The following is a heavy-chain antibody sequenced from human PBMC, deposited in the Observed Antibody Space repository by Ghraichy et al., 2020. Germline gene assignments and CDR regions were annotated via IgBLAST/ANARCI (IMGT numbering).Heavy chain of an antibody. CDR3: AKVTAMARGDAFDI. CDR2: IRYDGSNK. V-gene: IGHV3-30*02. CDR1: GFTFSSYG. D-gene: IGHD5-18*01. Sequence: GESLNISCAASGFTFSSYGMHWVRQAPGKGLEWVAFIRYDGSNKYYADSVKGRFTISRDNSKNTLYLQMNSLRAEDTAVYYCAKVTAMARGDAFDIWGQGTMVTVSS. J-gene: IGHJ3*02.